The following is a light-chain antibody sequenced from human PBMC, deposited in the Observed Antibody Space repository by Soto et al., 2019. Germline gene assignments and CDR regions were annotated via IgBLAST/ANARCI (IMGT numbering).Light chain of an antibody. CDR3: QQYEDLPRT. CDR2: DAS. Sequence: DIQMTQSPSSLSASVGDRVTITCQASQGISNYLNWYQQKPGKAPKLLIYDASYLQKGVPSRFSGSGSGTYVTFTISSLQPEDIATYYCQQYEDLPRTFGQGTKVEVK. V-gene: IGKV1-33*01. J-gene: IGKJ1*01. CDR1: QGISNY.